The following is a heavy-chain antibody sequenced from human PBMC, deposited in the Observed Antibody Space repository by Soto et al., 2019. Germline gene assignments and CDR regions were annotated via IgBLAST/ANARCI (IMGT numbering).Heavy chain of an antibody. CDR2: IHQTGIT. J-gene: IGHJ4*02. CDR3: DRDRRDSNYFES. Sequence: IRSRTSAVCGASIRSVCFSWSWIRNPPGKGLEWIGDIHQTGITYYNQSLKSRVTISRVRSNNQFSLNLSSVTAAVTAVYFYDRDRRDSNYFESWGQGTLDTVS. D-gene: IGHD4-4*01. V-gene: IGHV4-30-2*01. CDR1: GASIRSVCFS.